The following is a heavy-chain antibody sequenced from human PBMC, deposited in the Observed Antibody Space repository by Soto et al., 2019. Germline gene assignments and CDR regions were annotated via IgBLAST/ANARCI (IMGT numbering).Heavy chain of an antibody. CDR2: INQDGSDK. J-gene: IGHJ4*02. Sequence: GGSLRLSCAASGFTFNNYWMAWVRQAPGKGLECVANINQDGSDKYYVDSVKGRFTISRDNTKNSLYLQMNSLRAEDTAVYYCVREEDCSSTSCYSMFDYWGQGTLVTVSS. D-gene: IGHD2-2*01. CDR3: VREEDCSSTSCYSMFDY. CDR1: GFTFNNYW. V-gene: IGHV3-7*01.